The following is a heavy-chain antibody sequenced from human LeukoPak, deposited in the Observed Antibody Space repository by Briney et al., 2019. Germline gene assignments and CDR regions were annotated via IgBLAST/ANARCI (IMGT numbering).Heavy chain of an antibody. V-gene: IGHV4-4*07. D-gene: IGHD3-9*01. J-gene: IGHJ3*01. CDR1: LAYMSYNP. Sequence: PSETLSLTCIVSLAYMSYNPWSWIRQPAGKGLEWIGRLSRNGDTAYSPALQSRVTISADRSRNQFSLRLTSVTAADTAVYYCARDLEESTGYYLAAFDFWGQGTMVAVSS. CDR3: ARDLEESTGYYLAAFDF. CDR2: LSRNGDT.